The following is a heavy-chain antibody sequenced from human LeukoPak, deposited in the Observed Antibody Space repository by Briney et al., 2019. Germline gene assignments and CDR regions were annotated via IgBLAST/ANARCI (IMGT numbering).Heavy chain of an antibody. CDR3: ARHHRPGYRYGFGAFDI. CDR1: GGSISSYY. Sequence: SETLSLTCTVSGGSISSYYWSWIRQPPGKGLEGIGYIYYSGSTNYNPALKSRGTISVDTSKNQFSLKLSYVTAADTAVYYCARHHRPGYRYGFGAFDIWGQGTMVTVSS. D-gene: IGHD5-18*01. CDR2: IYYSGST. J-gene: IGHJ3*02. V-gene: IGHV4-59*01.